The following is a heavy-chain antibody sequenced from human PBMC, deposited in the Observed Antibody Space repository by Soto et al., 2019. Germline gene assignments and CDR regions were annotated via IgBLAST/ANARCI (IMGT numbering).Heavy chain of an antibody. CDR1: GLSFSDYW. CDR2: IRSGGDT. V-gene: IGHV3-74*01. J-gene: IGHJ4*02. CDR3: GRVDWNAGAD. D-gene: IGHD1-1*01. Sequence: EVWLAESGGGLVQPGGSLRLSCVASGLSFSDYWIHWVRQAPGKGLIWVSGIRSGGDTDYADSVKGRFTISRDNAKNTVYLQMNNLRAGDAAVYYCGRVDWNAGADWGQGTLVTVSS.